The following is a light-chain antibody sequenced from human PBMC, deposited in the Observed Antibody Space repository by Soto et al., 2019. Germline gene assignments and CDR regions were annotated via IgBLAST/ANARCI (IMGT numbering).Light chain of an antibody. V-gene: IGKV1-5*01. CDR3: QQAASFPIT. Sequence: DLQMTQSPSTLHASVGDRRTVTCRASQSISSWLAWYQQKPGKXXKXXIYDASSLESGVPSRFSGSGSGTELTITICSLQPDDFETYDGQQAASFPITFGQGTRLEIK. CDR2: DAS. J-gene: IGKJ5*01. CDR1: QSISSW.